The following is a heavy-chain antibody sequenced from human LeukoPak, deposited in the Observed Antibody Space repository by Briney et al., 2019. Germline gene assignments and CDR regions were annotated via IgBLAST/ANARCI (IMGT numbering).Heavy chain of an antibody. Sequence: GGSLRLSCAPSGFTFSSYGMHWVRQAPGNGLEWVAFIRYDGSNKYYADSVKGRFTISRDNSKNTLYLQMNSLRAEDTAVYYCAVNYYDSSGYPYLSDYWGQGTLVTVSS. V-gene: IGHV3-30*02. CDR2: IRYDGSNK. CDR3: AVNYYDSSGYPYLSDY. CDR1: GFTFSSYG. J-gene: IGHJ4*02. D-gene: IGHD3-22*01.